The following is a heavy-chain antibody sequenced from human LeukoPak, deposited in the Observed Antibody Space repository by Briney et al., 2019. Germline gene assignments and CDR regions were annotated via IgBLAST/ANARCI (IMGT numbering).Heavy chain of an antibody. V-gene: IGHV3-48*03. CDR3: ARDYGGSSPFDY. CDR2: ISGSDGTI. J-gene: IGHJ4*02. D-gene: IGHD4-23*01. CDR1: GFTFSSYE. Sequence: GGSLRLSCAASGFTFSSYEMHWVRQAPGKGLEWVSYISGSDGTIYYADSVKGRFTISRDNAKNSLYLQMNSLRAEDTAVYYCARDYGGSSPFDYWGQGTLVTVSS.